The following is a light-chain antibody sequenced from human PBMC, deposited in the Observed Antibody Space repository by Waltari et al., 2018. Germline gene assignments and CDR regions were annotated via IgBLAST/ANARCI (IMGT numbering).Light chain of an antibody. Sequence: QSVLTQPPSVSGAPGQRVTISCTGSSSNIGADYDVHWYQHLPGTAPKLLIYGNNNRPSGVPDRFSGSKSGISASLVITGLQAEDEADYYYQSYDGSLSASAIFGGGTKVTVL. CDR3: QSYDGSLSASAI. J-gene: IGLJ2*01. CDR2: GNN. V-gene: IGLV1-40*01. CDR1: SSNIGADYD.